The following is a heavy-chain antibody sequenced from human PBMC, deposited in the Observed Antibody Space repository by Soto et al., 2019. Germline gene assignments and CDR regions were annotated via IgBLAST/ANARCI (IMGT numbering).Heavy chain of an antibody. V-gene: IGHV3-53*01. CDR1: GFTFGSYA. J-gene: IGHJ4*02. D-gene: IGHD6-19*01. Sequence: PGGSLRLSCAVSGFTFGSYAMTWVRQTPGKGLEWVSVIYGGGTTYYADSVKGRFTISRDTSKNTLYLQMNSLRAEDTAVYYCVQTTGWPGFDFWGQGTLVTVSS. CDR3: VQTTGWPGFDF. CDR2: IYGGGTT.